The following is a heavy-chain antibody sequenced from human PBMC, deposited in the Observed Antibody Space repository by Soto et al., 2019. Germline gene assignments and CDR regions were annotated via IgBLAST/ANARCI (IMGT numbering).Heavy chain of an antibody. V-gene: IGHV1-3*05. Sequence: QVQLVQSGAEEKRPGASVKISCKASGYTFSSYPIHWVRQAPGHRLEWMGWINSGNGYTKYSQKFQARVSITRDTSASTAYMQLSSLRSEDTSVYYCARDRGGYCSGGSRSEAWFDPWCQGIRVTVSS. J-gene: IGHJ5*02. CDR2: INSGNGYT. D-gene: IGHD2-15*01. CDR3: ARDRGGYCSGGSRSEAWFDP. CDR1: GYTFSSYP.